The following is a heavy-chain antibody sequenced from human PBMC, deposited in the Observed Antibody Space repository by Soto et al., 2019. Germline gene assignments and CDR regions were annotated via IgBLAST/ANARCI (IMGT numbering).Heavy chain of an antibody. V-gene: IGHV3-23*01. Sequence: GGSLRLSCAGSGFIFGHYAMTWVRQAPGKGLEWISAISGRGDSTYYADAVKGRLTISRDNSKDTLFLQMDSLRFDDTAMYYCAKALDGIDDYFYAMGVWGQGTTVTV. CDR3: AKALDGIDDYFYAMGV. J-gene: IGHJ6*02. CDR2: ISGRGDST. CDR1: GFIFGHYA. D-gene: IGHD1-1*01.